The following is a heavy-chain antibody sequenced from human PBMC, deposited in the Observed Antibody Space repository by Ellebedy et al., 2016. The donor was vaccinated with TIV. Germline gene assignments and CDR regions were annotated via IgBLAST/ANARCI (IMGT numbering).Heavy chain of an antibody. CDR2: ISHDGSKT. D-gene: IGHD4-23*01. V-gene: IGHV3-30*03. CDR1: AFTFSAYG. J-gene: IGHJ4*02. Sequence: GESLKISCTASAFTFSAYGMHWVRQAPGKGLEWVAVISHDGSKTHYADSVKGRFTISRDSSKNTLYLQMNSLRAEDTAVYYCARDAAGNGGKLDYWGQGALVTVSS. CDR3: ARDAAGNGGKLDY.